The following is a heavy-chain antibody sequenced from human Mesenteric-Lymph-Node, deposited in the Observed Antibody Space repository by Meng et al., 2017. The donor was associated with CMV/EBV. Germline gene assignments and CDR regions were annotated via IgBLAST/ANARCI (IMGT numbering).Heavy chain of an antibody. D-gene: IGHD3-3*01. Sequence: SETLSLTCAVYGGSFSGYYWSWIRQPPGKGLEWIGEINHSGSTNYNPSLKSRVSISVDTSKNQFSLKLSSVTAADTAVYYCARACDSPYYFDYWAQGTLVTVSS. J-gene: IGHJ4*02. V-gene: IGHV4-34*01. CDR1: GGSFSGYY. CDR2: INHSGST. CDR3: ARACDSPYYFDY.